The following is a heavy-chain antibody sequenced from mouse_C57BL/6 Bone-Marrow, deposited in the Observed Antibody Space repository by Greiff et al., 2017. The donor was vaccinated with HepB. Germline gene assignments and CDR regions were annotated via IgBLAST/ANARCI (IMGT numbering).Heavy chain of an antibody. J-gene: IGHJ1*03. D-gene: IGHD1-1*01. V-gene: IGHV5-16*01. Sequence: EVMLVESEGGLVQPGSSMKLSCTASGFTFSDYYMAWVRQVPEKGLEWVANINYDGSSTYYLDSLKSRFIISRDNAKNILYLQMSSLKSEDTATYYCARETTVVASSPGYFDVWGTGTTVTVSS. CDR1: GFTFSDYY. CDR3: ARETTVVASSPGYFDV. CDR2: INYDGSST.